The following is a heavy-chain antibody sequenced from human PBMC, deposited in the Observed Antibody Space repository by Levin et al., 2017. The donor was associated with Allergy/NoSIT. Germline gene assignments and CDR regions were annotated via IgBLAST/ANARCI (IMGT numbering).Heavy chain of an antibody. D-gene: IGHD2-15*01. CDR1: GYTFTSYG. Sequence: ASVKVSCKASGYTFTSYGISWVRQAPGQGLEWMGWISAYNGNTNYAQKLQGRVTMTTDTSTSTAYMELRSLRSDDTAVYYCAVGLGYCSGGSCLNWFDPWGQGTLVTVSS. J-gene: IGHJ5*02. CDR2: ISAYNGNT. CDR3: AVGLGYCSGGSCLNWFDP. V-gene: IGHV1-18*01.